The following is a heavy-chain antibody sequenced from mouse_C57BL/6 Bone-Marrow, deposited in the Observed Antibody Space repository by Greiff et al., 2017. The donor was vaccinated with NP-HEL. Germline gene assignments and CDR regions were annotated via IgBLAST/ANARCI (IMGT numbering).Heavy chain of an antibody. CDR1: GYTFTDYE. CDR2: IDPETGGT. Sequence: QVQLQQSGAELVRPGASVTLSCKASGYTFTDYEMHWVKQTPVHGLEWIGAIDPETGGTAYNQKFKGKAILTADKSSSTAYMELRSLTSEDSAVYYCTRLIRRGYAMDYWGQGTSVTVSS. D-gene: IGHD3-3*01. J-gene: IGHJ4*01. V-gene: IGHV1-15*01. CDR3: TRLIRRGYAMDY.